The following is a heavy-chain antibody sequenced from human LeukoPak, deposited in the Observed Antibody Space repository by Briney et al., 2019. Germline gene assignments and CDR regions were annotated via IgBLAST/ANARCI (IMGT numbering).Heavy chain of an antibody. D-gene: IGHD2-8*02. J-gene: IGHJ5*02. V-gene: IGHV4-61*01. Sequence: SETLSLTCTVSGGSISRGSYYWSWIRQPPEKGLEWIGYIYYSGSTNYNPSLKSRVTISVDTSKNQFSLKLSSVTAAGTAVYYCARDTGNWFDPWGQGTLVTVSS. CDR2: IYYSGST. CDR3: ARDTGNWFDP. CDR1: GGSISRGSYY.